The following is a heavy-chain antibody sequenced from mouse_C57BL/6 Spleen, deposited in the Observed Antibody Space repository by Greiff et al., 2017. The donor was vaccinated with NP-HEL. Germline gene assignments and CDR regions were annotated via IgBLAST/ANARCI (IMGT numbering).Heavy chain of an antibody. CDR2: IDPSDSYT. J-gene: IGHJ1*03. CDR3: AREKGITTVVATRYFDV. CDR1: GYTFTSYW. Sequence: QVQLQQPGAELVMPGASVKLSCKASGYTFTSYWMHWVKQRPGQGLEWIGEIDPSDSYTNYNQKFKGKSTLTVDKSSSTAYMQLSSLTSEDSAVYYCAREKGITTVVATRYFDVWGTGTTVTVSS. V-gene: IGHV1-69*01. D-gene: IGHD1-1*01.